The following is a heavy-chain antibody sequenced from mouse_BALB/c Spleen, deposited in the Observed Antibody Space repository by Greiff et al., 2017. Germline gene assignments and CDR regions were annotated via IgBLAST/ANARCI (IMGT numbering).Heavy chain of an antibody. J-gene: IGHJ4*01. CDR2: IYPGSGNT. CDR3: ARCYGNYEGYAMDY. V-gene: IGHV1-77*01. Sequence: VQLQESGAELARPGASVKLSCKASGYTFTDYYINWVKQRTGQGLEWIGEIYPGSGNTYYNEKFKGKATLTADKSSSTAYMQLSSLTSEDSAVYFCARCYGNYEGYAMDYWGQGTSVTVSS. D-gene: IGHD2-1*01. CDR1: GYTFTDYY.